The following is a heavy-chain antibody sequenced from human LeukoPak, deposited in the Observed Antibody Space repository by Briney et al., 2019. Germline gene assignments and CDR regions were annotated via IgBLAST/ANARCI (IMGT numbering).Heavy chain of an antibody. CDR1: GGSISSYY. V-gene: IGHV4-59*01. D-gene: IGHD6-19*01. J-gene: IGHJ3*02. Sequence: SETLSLTCTVSGGSISSYYWSWIRQPPGKGLEWIGYIYYSGSTNYNPSLKSRVTISVDTSKNQFSLKLSSVTAADTAVYYCARETAVAGAFDIWGQGTMVTVSS. CDR3: ARETAVAGAFDI. CDR2: IYYSGST.